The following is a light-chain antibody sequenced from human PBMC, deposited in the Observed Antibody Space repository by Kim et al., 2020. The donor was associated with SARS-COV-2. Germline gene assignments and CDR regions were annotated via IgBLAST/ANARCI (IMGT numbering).Light chain of an antibody. CDR3: QKYNSAPWT. J-gene: IGKJ1*01. V-gene: IGKV1-27*01. CDR2: AAS. CDR1: QGISND. Sequence: DIQMAQSPSSLSASVGDRVSITCRASQGISNDLAWYRQKPGKVPKLLIYAASTLQSGVPSRFSGSGSGTDFTLTISSLQPEDVATYYCQKYNSAPWTFGQGTKVDIK.